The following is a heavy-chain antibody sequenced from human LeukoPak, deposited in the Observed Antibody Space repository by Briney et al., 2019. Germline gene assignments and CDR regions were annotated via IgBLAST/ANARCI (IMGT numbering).Heavy chain of an antibody. CDR3: AKDRQWELLNGMDV. CDR1: GFTFDDYA. CDR2: ISWNSGSI. D-gene: IGHD1-26*01. V-gene: IGHV3-9*01. Sequence: GGSLRLSCAASGFTFDDYAMHWVRQAPGKGLEWVSGISWNSGSIGYADSVKGRFTISRDNAKNSLYLQMNSLRAEDTALYYCAKDRQWELLNGMDVWGQGTTITVSS. J-gene: IGHJ6*02.